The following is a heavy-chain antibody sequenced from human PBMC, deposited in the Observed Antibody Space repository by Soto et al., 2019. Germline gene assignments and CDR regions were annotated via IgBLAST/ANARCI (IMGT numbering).Heavy chain of an antibody. CDR2: INHSGST. V-gene: IGHV4-34*01. J-gene: IGHJ6*02. CDR1: GGSFSGYY. CDR3: ARDLSLPSYYYGMDV. Sequence: SETLSLTCAVYGGSFSGYYWSWIRQPPGKGLEWIGEINHSGSTNYNPSLKSRVTISVDTSKNQFSLKLSSVTAADTAVYYCARDLSLPSYYYGMDVWGQGTTVTVSS. D-gene: IGHD2-21*01.